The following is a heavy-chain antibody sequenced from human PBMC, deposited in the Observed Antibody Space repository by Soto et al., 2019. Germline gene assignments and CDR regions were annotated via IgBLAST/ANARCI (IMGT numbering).Heavy chain of an antibody. CDR3: ARCFRSFQPLYYFDY. CDR2: INHSGST. V-gene: IGHV4-34*01. Sequence: SETLSLTCAVYGGSFSGYYWSWIRQPPGKGLEWIGEINHSGSTNYNPSLKSRVTISVDTSKNQFSLKLSSVTAADTAVYYCARCFRSFQPLYYFDYWGEGTLVTVSS. CDR1: GGSFSGYY. J-gene: IGHJ4*02. D-gene: IGHD3-16*01.